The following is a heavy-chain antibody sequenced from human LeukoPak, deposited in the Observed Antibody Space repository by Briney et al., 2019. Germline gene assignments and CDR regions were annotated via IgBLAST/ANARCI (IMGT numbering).Heavy chain of an antibody. D-gene: IGHD3-3*01. CDR3: ARQFWSVTDAFDI. CDR2: IYPGDSDT. J-gene: IGHJ3*02. Sequence: GESLKISCKGSGYSFTSYWIAWVRQMPGKGLEWMGIIYPGDSDTRYSPSFQGQVTISADKSISTAYLQWSSLKASDTAMYYCARQFWSVTDAFDIWGQGTMVTVSS. V-gene: IGHV5-51*01. CDR1: GYSFTSYW.